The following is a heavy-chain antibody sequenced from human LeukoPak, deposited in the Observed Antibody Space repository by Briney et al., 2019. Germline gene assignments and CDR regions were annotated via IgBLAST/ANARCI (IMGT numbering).Heavy chain of an antibody. CDR3: ARDPSYGSGSSGWFDP. CDR1: GFTFSSYS. J-gene: IGHJ5*02. CDR2: ISSSSSYI. D-gene: IGHD3-10*01. Sequence: GGSLRLSCAASGFTFSSYSMNWVRQAPGKGLEWVSSISSSSSYIYYADSVKARFTISRDNAKNSLYLQMNSLRAEDTAVYYCARDPSYGSGSSGWFDPWGQGTLVTVSS. V-gene: IGHV3-21*01.